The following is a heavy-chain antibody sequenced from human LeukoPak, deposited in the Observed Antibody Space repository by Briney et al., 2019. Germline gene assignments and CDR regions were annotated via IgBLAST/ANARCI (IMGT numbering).Heavy chain of an antibody. CDR1: GFTFSSAA. CDR2: IGCSGSST. Sequence: GGSLRLSCAASGFTFSSAAMTWVRQAPGKGLEWVSLIGCSGSSTYYADSVKGRFTISRDNSKNTLSLQMNSLRVEDTAVYYCAKDIQLTTWGLGTMVTVSS. V-gene: IGHV3-23*01. D-gene: IGHD5-24*01. CDR3: AKDIQLTT. J-gene: IGHJ3*01.